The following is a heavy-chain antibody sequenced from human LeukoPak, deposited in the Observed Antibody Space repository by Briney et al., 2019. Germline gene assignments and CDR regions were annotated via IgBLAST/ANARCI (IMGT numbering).Heavy chain of an antibody. D-gene: IGHD2-15*01. J-gene: IGHJ6*03. Sequence: SETLSLTCTVSGGSISSYYWSWIRQPPGKGLEWIGYIYYSGSTDYNPSLKSRVSMSVDTSKNEFSLKMRSVTAADTALYYCARIYCSGGSCYEGREDYFYYYYMDVWGKGTTVTVSS. CDR1: GGSISSYY. CDR3: ARIYCSGGSCYEGREDYFYYYYMDV. CDR2: IYYSGST. V-gene: IGHV4-59*08.